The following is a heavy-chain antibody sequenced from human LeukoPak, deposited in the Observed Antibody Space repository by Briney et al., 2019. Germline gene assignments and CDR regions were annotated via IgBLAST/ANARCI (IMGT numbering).Heavy chain of an antibody. V-gene: IGHV3-72*01. J-gene: IGHJ3*02. CDR2: IRRGTNNYTT. CDR3: TRDGGDSTKTAFDM. D-gene: IGHD2/OR15-2a*01. Sequence: GGSLRLSCAASGFTFSDYILDWVRQAPGKGLEWVGRIRRGTNNYTTEYAASVKGRFIISGDDSKNSLYLHMNSLKTEDTAVYHCTRDGGDSTKTAFDMWGQGTMVTVSS. CDR1: GFTFSDYI.